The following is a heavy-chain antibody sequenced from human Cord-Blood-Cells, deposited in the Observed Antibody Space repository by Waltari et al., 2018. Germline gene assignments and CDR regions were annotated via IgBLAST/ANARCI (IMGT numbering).Heavy chain of an antibody. CDR3: AKDLGYGGNSDY. V-gene: IGHV3-23*01. Sequence: EVQLLESGGGLVQPGGSLRLSCAASGFTFSSYAMSWVRQAPGKGLEWVSAISGSGGSTYYADSVKGRFTISTDNSKNTLYLQMNSLRAEDTAVYYCAKDLGYGGNSDYWGQGTLVTGST. J-gene: IGHJ4*02. D-gene: IGHD4-17*01. CDR2: ISGSGGST. CDR1: GFTFSSYA.